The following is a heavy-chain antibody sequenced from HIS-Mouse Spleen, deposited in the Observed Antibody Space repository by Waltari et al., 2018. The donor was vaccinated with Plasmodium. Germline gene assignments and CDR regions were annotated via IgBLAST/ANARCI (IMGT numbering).Heavy chain of an antibody. CDR1: GGSISSSSYY. CDR2: IYYSGST. CDR3: ARDRITGTSYFDY. D-gene: IGHD1-7*01. J-gene: IGHJ4*02. Sequence: QLQLQESGPGLVKPSETLPLTCTVSGGSISSSSYYWGWIRQPPGKGQEWIGSIYYSGSTYYNPSLKSRVTISVDTSKNQFSLKLSSVTAADTAVYYCARDRITGTSYFDYWGQGTLVTVSS. V-gene: IGHV4-39*07.